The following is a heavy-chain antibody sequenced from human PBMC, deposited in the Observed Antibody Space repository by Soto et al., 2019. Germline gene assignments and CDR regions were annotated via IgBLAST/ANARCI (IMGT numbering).Heavy chain of an antibody. Sequence: GGSLRLSCAASGFTYSTYTMHWVRQAPGKGLEWVAVISYDGNNKFYADSVKGRFTISRDSTKQTLYLQMNSLRPEDTAVYYCARDYYRFNSGYGFSMDVWGQGTTVTVSS. V-gene: IGHV3-30-3*01. J-gene: IGHJ6*02. CDR3: ARDYYRFNSGYGFSMDV. CDR2: ISYDGNNK. CDR1: GFTYSTYT. D-gene: IGHD5-12*01.